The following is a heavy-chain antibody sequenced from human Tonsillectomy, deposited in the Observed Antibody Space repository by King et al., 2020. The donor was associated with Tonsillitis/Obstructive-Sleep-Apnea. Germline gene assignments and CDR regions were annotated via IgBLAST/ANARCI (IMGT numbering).Heavy chain of an antibody. CDR1: GFTFGDYA. CDR2: IRSKAYGGTT. CDR3: TRGGGYCSSTSCYLDV. V-gene: IGHV3-49*04. D-gene: IGHD2-2*01. Sequence: VQLVESGGGLVQPARSLRLSCTTSGFTFGDYAMSWVRQAPGKGLEWVGFIRSKAYGGTTEYAASVKGRFTISRDNSKSLAYLQMNSLKTEDTAVYYCTRGGGYCSSTSCYLDVWGKGTAVTVSS. J-gene: IGHJ6*04.